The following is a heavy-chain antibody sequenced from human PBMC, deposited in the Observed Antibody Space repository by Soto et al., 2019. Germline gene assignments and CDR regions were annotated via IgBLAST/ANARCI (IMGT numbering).Heavy chain of an antibody. V-gene: IGHV5-51*01. Sequence: GESLKISCKGSGYSFTSYWIGWVRQMPGKGLEWMGIIYPGDSDTRYSPSFQGQVTISTDKSISTAYLQWSSLKASDTAMYYCAISGSGPTQYYYGMDVWGQGTTVTVSS. J-gene: IGHJ6*02. CDR1: GYSFTSYW. D-gene: IGHD6-19*01. CDR3: AISGSGPTQYYYGMDV. CDR2: IYPGDSDT.